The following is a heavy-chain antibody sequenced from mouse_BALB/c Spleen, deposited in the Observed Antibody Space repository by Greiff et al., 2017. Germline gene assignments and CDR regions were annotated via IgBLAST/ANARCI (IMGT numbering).Heavy chain of an antibody. CDR1: GYTFTSYV. CDR2: INPYNDGT. Sequence: EVQLQQSGPELVKPGASVKMSCKASGYTFTSYVMHWVKQKPGQGLEWIGYINPYNDGTKYNEKFKGKATLTSDKSSSTAYMELSSLTSEDSAVYYCARSYYYGSSTYAMDYWGQGTSVTVSS. J-gene: IGHJ4*01. D-gene: IGHD1-1*01. V-gene: IGHV1-14*01. CDR3: ARSYYYGSSTYAMDY.